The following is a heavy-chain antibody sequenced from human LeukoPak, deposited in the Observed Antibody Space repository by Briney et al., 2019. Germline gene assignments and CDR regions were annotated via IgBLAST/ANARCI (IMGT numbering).Heavy chain of an antibody. Sequence: GGSLRLSCAASGFTLSSYAMSWVRQAPGKGLEWVSAISGSGGSTYYADSVKGRFTISRDNSKNTLYLQMNSLRAEDTAVYYCANTPHYYDSSGYYADHWGQGTLVTVSS. CDR1: GFTLSSYA. J-gene: IGHJ5*02. CDR3: ANTPHYYDSSGYYADH. CDR2: ISGSGGST. V-gene: IGHV3-23*01. D-gene: IGHD3-22*01.